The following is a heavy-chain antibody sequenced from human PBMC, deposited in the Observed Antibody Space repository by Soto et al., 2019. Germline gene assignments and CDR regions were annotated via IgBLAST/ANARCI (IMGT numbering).Heavy chain of an antibody. Sequence: SETLSLTCTVSGGSISSGDYYWSWIRQPPGKGLEWIGYIYYSGSTYYNPSLKSRVTISVDTSKNQFSLKLSSVTAADTAVYYCARDHYVYDILTGYGYYYGMDVWGQVTTVT. CDR1: GGSISSGDYY. J-gene: IGHJ6*02. CDR2: IYYSGST. CDR3: ARDHYVYDILTGYGYYYGMDV. V-gene: IGHV4-30-4*01. D-gene: IGHD3-9*01.